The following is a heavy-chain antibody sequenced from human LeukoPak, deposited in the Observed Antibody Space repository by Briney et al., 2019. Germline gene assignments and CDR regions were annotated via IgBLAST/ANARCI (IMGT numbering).Heavy chain of an antibody. V-gene: IGHV3-23*01. J-gene: IGHJ4*02. CDR2: ISGSGGST. CDR3: ARDVIAAAGTGGY. CDR1: GFTFSGYA. D-gene: IGHD6-13*01. Sequence: GGSLRLSCAASGFTFSGYAMSWVRQAPGKGLEWVSAISGSGGSTYYADSVKGRFTISRDNSKNTLYLQMNSLRAEDTAVYYCARDVIAAAGTGGYWGQGTLVTVSS.